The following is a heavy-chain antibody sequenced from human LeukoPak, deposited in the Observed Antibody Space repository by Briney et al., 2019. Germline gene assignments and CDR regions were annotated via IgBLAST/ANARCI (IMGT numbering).Heavy chain of an antibody. Sequence: PGGSLRLSCAASGFTFSSYWMSWVRQAPGKGLEWVANIKQDGSEKYYVDSVKGRFTISRDNAKNSLYLQMNSLRAEDAAVYYCARPTPYDADAFYIWGQGTMVTVSS. CDR1: GFTFSSYW. V-gene: IGHV3-7*03. CDR3: ARPTPYDADAFYI. J-gene: IGHJ3*02. CDR2: IKQDGSEK. D-gene: IGHD3-3*01.